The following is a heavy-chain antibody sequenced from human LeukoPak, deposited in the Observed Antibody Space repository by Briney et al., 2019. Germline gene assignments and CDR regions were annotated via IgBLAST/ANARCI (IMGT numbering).Heavy chain of an antibody. Sequence: ETLSLTCTVSSGSISSNSYYWGWIRQPPGKGLEWIGSMYYSGSTYYNPSLKSRVTISVDTSKNQVSLKLSSVTAADTAVYYCARDRYGDYDFDYWGQGTLVTVSS. V-gene: IGHV4-39*07. CDR3: ARDRYGDYDFDY. D-gene: IGHD4-17*01. CDR2: MYYSGST. J-gene: IGHJ4*02. CDR1: SGSISSNSYY.